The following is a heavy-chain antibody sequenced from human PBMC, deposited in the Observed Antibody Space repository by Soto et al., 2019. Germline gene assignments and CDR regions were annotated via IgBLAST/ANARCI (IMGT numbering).Heavy chain of an antibody. CDR1: GGSISSGGYY. CDR3: ARENNYYDGSGYYFPIGFDY. Sequence: ASETLSLTCTVSGGSISSGGYYWSWIRQHPGKGLEWIGYIYYSGSTYYNPSLKSRVTISVDTSKNQFSLKLSSVTAADTAVYYCARENNYYDGSGYYFPIGFDYWGQGTLVTVSS. V-gene: IGHV4-31*03. D-gene: IGHD3-22*01. J-gene: IGHJ4*02. CDR2: IYYSGST.